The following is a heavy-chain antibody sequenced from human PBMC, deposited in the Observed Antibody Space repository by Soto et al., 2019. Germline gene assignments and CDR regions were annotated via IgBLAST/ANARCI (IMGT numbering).Heavy chain of an antibody. CDR2: INPNSGGA. Sequence: ASVKVSCKASGYTFTGYYMHWVRQAPGQGLEWMGWINPNSGGANYAQKFQGRVTMTTDESTSTAYMELSSLRSEDTAVYYCAMTSAMIVVVSLDIWGQGTMVTVSS. CDR3: AMTSAMIVVVSLDI. V-gene: IGHV1-2*02. CDR1: GYTFTGYY. D-gene: IGHD3-22*01. J-gene: IGHJ3*02.